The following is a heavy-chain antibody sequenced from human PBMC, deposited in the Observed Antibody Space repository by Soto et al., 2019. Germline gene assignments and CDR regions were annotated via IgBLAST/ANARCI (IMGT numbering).Heavy chain of an antibody. CDR3: ARGLGRSSGWSMDV. J-gene: IGHJ6*02. V-gene: IGHV4-34*01. CDR2: INHSGST. Sequence: SETLSLTCAVYGGSFSGYYWSWIRQPPGKGLEWIGEINHSGSTNYNPSLKSRVTISVDTSKNQFSLKLSSVTAADTAVYYCARGLGRSSGWSMDVWGQGTTVTVSS. D-gene: IGHD6-19*01. CDR1: GGSFSGYY.